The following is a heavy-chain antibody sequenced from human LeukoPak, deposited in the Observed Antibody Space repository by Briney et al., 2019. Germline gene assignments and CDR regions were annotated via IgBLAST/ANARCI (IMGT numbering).Heavy chain of an antibody. V-gene: IGHV5-51*01. J-gene: IGHJ4*02. CDR1: RYSFTNYW. Sequence: PGESLKISCEGSRYSFTNYWIAWVRQMPGKGLETMGIIYPGDSDTRYSPSFQGQVTISADKSINTAYLQWSSLKASDTAMYYCARQLNNFDFWGQGTLVTVSS. CDR3: ARQLNNFDF. CDR2: IYPGDSDT.